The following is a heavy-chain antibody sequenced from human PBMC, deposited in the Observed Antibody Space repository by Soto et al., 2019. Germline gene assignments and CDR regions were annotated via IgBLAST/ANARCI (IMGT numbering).Heavy chain of an antibody. CDR3: AKDAIGASYEPSYFDY. V-gene: IGHV3-30*18. CDR1: GFTFSNYG. CDR2: ISYDGSNK. D-gene: IGHD1-26*01. Sequence: GGSLRLSCAASGFTFSNYGMHWVRQAPGKGLEWVAFISYDGSNKYYADSVKGRFTISRDNSKNTLNLQMSSLRAEDTAVYYCAKDAIGASYEPSYFDYWGQGTLVTVSS. J-gene: IGHJ4*02.